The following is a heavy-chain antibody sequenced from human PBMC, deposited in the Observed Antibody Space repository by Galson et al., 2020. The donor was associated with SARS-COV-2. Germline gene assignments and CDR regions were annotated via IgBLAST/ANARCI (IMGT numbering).Heavy chain of an antibody. J-gene: IGHJ3*02. Sequence: GESPKIPCKVSGYSFTRYWIGWARQMPGKGLEWMGIIYPGDPDTRYSPSFQGQVTISVDKSISTAYLQWSSLKASDTAMYYCTRLFYEYNSRGYRSGYDAFGIWGRGTMVTVSS. CDR2: IYPGDPDT. D-gene: IGHD3-22*01. CDR3: TRLFYEYNSRGYRSGYDAFGI. CDR1: GYSFTRYW. V-gene: IGHV5-51*01.